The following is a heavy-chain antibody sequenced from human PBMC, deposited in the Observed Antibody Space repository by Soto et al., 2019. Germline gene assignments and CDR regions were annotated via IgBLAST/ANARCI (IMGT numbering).Heavy chain of an antibody. D-gene: IGHD2-2*01. CDR3: VQGSAAMPERNWYDP. J-gene: IGHJ5*02. CDR2: ITGGGITT. V-gene: IGHV3-23*01. CDR1: GVNFRNFA. Sequence: PGGSLRLSCTASGVNFRNFAMTWVRQAPGKGLEWVSAITGGGITTYFADFVEGRFTISRDNSKNTLYLEMNSLRAADPAVLYCVQGSAAMPERNWYDPWGKGTLVTESS.